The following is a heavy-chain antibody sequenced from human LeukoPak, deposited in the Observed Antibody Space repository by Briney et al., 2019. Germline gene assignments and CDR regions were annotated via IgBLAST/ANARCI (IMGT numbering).Heavy chain of an antibody. J-gene: IGHJ3*02. CDR3: ARDPVQLERPGAFDI. D-gene: IGHD1-1*01. Sequence: PSQTLSLTCTVSGGSISSGGYYWSWIRQPPGKGLGWIGYIYHSGSTYYNPSLKSRVTISVDRSKNQFSLKLSSVTAADTAVYYCARDPVQLERPGAFDIWGQGTMVTVSS. CDR1: GGSISSGGYY. V-gene: IGHV4-30-2*01. CDR2: IYHSGST.